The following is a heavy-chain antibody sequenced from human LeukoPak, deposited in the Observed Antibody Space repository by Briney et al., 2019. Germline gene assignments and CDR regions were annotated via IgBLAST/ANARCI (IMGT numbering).Heavy chain of an antibody. CDR2: ISWDGGST. CDR1: GFTFDDYA. CDR3: AKDILGSGWYKDAFDI. V-gene: IGHV3-43D*03. J-gene: IGHJ3*02. D-gene: IGHD6-19*01. Sequence: GRSLRLSCAASGFTFDDYAMHWVRQAPGKGLEWVSLISWDGGSTYYADSVKGRFTISRDNSKNSLYLQMNSLRAEDTALYYCAKDILGSGWYKDAFDIWGQGTMVTVSS.